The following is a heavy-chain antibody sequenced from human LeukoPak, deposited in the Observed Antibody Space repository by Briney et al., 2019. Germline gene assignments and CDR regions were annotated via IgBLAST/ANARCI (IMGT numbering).Heavy chain of an antibody. J-gene: IGHJ4*02. CDR1: GYTFTSYY. V-gene: IGHV1-2*02. D-gene: IGHD3-22*01. CDR2: INPNSGGT. CDR3: ARPYYYDSSGSFDY. Sequence: GASVKVSCQASGYTFTSYYMHWVRQAPGQGLEWMGWINPNSGGTNYAQKFQGRVTMTRDTSISTAYMELSRLRSDDTAVYYCARPYYYDSSGSFDYWGQGTLVTVSS.